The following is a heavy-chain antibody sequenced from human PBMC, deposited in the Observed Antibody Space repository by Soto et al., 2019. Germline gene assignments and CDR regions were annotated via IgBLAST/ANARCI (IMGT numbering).Heavy chain of an antibody. V-gene: IGHV1-69*02. J-gene: IGHJ6*04. Sequence: QVQLVQSGATVKRPGSSVRVSCQASGDTFSTHTITWLRQAPGQGLEWVGRIIPALGITTYAQRFQGRVTIFAVRSTSTGYMVLSSLTSDDTALYYCARYQYCSVSSCFCDPDVWGGGTAVIVSS. D-gene: IGHD2-15*01. CDR1: GDTFSTHT. CDR3: ARYQYCSVSSCFCDPDV. CDR2: IIPALGIT.